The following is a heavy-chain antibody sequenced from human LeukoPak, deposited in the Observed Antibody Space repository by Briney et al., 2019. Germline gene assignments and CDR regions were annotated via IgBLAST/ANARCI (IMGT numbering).Heavy chain of an antibody. CDR3: ARGCSAGTPHNWFDP. D-gene: IGHD6-13*01. J-gene: IGHJ5*02. CDR2: IYYSGST. V-gene: IGHV4-59*01. Sequence: SETLSLTCTVTGGSISGYYWSWIRQPPGKGLEWIGYIYYSGSTNYNPSLKSRVTISVDTSKNQFSLKLSSVTAADTAVYYCARGCSAGTPHNWFDPWGQGTLVTVSS. CDR1: GGSISGYY.